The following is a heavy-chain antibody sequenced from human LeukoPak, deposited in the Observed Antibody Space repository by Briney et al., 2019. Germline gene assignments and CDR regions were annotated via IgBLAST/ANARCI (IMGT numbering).Heavy chain of an antibody. Sequence: GGSLRLSCAASGFTFSSYGMHWVRQAPGKGLEWVAFIRYDGSNKYYADSVKGRFTISRDNSKNTLYLQMKSLRAEDTAVYYCAKDRTSIAAAGGDYWGQGTLVTVSS. D-gene: IGHD6-13*01. J-gene: IGHJ4*02. CDR3: AKDRTSIAAAGGDY. CDR2: IRYDGSNK. V-gene: IGHV3-30*02. CDR1: GFTFSSYG.